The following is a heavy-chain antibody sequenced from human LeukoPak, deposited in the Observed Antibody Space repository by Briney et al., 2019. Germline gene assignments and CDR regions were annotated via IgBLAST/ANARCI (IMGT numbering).Heavy chain of an antibody. D-gene: IGHD6-6*01. V-gene: IGHV1-2*02. CDR2: INPNSGGT. CDR1: GYXFTGYY. J-gene: IGHJ4*02. Sequence: GASVKVSCKASGYXFTGYYIHWVRQAPGQGLEWMGWINPNSGGTNYAQKFQGRVTMTRDTSISTAYMELSRLRSDDTAVYYCARAGIAARPFDYWGQGTLVTVSS. CDR3: ARAGIAARPFDY.